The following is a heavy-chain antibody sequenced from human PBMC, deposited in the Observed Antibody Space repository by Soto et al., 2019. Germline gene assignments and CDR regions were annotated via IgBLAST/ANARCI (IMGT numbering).Heavy chain of an antibody. CDR1: GFTFSSYA. V-gene: IGHV3-23*01. CDR2: ISGSGGST. D-gene: IGHD5-12*01. Sequence: GGSLRLSCAASGFTFSSYAMSWVRQAPGKGLEWVSAISGSGGSTYYADSVKGRFTISRDNSKNTRYLQMNSLRAEDTAVYYCAKHPISGYDSYYYYYYMDVWGKGTTVTVSS. CDR3: AKHPISGYDSYYYYYYMDV. J-gene: IGHJ6*03.